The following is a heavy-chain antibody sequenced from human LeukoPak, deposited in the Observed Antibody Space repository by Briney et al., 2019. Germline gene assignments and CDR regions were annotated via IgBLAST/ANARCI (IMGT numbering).Heavy chain of an antibody. V-gene: IGHV4-34*01. CDR1: GGSFSGYC. Sequence: SETLSLTCAVYGGSFSGYCWSWIRQPPGKGLEWIGEINHSGSTNYNPSLKSRVTISVDTSKNQFSLKLSSVTAADTAVYYCARGSRLCSGGSCYSGTLFDYWGQGTLVTVSS. J-gene: IGHJ4*02. D-gene: IGHD2-15*01. CDR3: ARGSRLCSGGSCYSGTLFDY. CDR2: INHSGST.